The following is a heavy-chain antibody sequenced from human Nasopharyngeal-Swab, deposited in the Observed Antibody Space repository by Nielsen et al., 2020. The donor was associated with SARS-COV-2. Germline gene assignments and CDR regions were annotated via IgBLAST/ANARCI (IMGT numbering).Heavy chain of an antibody. J-gene: IGHJ1*01. CDR1: GFNVSNNY. CDR2: IYSSGSI. D-gene: IGHD4-11*01. CDR3: ASAVTGPLY. Sequence: GESLKISCAASGFNVSNNYMTWVRQAPGKGLEWVSIIYSSGSIYHADSVKGRFIISRDTSKNTLSLRMNSLRVEDTAVNYCASAVTGPLYWGQGTLVTVSS. V-gene: IGHV3-53*01.